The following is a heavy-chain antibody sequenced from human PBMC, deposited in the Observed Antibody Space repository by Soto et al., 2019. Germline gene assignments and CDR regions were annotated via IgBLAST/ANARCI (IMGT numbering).Heavy chain of an antibody. V-gene: IGHV3-53*01. J-gene: IGHJ6*02. CDR2: IESGGTA. CDR3: AKDLGPLKLLNYVFYGLDV. Sequence: PGGSLRLSCNASVFTFSSSYMSWVRQAPGMGLEWVAVIESGGTAHYADSVKGRFTISRDNPNNIIYLQLHTLRAEDTAVYYCAKDLGPLKLLNYVFYGLDVWGQGTTVTVSS. D-gene: IGHD2-21*02. CDR1: VFTFSSSY.